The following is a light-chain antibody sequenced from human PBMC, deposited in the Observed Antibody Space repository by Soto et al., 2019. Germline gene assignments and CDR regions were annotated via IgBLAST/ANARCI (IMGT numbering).Light chain of an antibody. CDR2: DAS. Sequence: ETVLTQSPGTLSLSPGERATLSCRASQSVSSSYLAWYQQKPGQAPRLLIYDASSRATGIPDRFSGSGSGTDFTLTISRLEPEDFAVYYCQQYGSLWTFGQGTKVEIK. J-gene: IGKJ1*01. CDR1: QSVSSSY. CDR3: QQYGSLWT. V-gene: IGKV3-20*01.